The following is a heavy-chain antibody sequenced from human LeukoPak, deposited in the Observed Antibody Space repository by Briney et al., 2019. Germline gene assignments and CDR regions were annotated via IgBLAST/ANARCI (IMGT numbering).Heavy chain of an antibody. V-gene: IGHV1-2*02. CDR3: ARGRGTTMVRGVITNYFDL. Sequence: ASVKVSCRASGYTFTAHYMHWVRQAPGQGLEWMGWIEPNSGGTNYAQKFLGSVTMTGDTSINTAFMELSRLRSDDTAIYYCARGRGTTMVRGVITNYFDLWGRGSLVTVSS. D-gene: IGHD3-10*01. CDR2: IEPNSGGT. J-gene: IGHJ2*01. CDR1: GYTFTAHY.